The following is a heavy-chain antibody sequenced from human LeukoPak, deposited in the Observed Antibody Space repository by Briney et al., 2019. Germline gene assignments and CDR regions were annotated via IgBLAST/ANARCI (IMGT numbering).Heavy chain of an antibody. J-gene: IGHJ6*02. CDR3: AGRYDYPYYYYYGMDV. V-gene: IGHV1-69*13. D-gene: IGHD4-11*01. CDR1: GGTFSSYA. CDR2: IIPIFGTA. Sequence: SVKVSCKASGGTFSSYAISWVRQAPGQGLEWMGGIIPIFGTANYAQKFQGRVTITADESTSTAYMELSSLRSEDTAVYYCAGRYDYPYYYYYGMDVWGQGTTVTVSS.